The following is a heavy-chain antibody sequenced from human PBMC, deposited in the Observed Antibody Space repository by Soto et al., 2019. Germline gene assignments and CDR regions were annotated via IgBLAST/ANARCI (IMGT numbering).Heavy chain of an antibody. D-gene: IGHD2-8*01. V-gene: IGHV4-39*01. CDR1: GDSITSNSYF. CDR3: ARTNGAYSNYFDY. Sequence: SETLSLTCTVSGDSITSNSYFWAWIRQPPGKGLEWIGSIYYSGTTYYNPSLKSRVTISVDRSKNQFSLKLSSVTAADTAVYYCARTNGAYSNYFDYWGQGTLVTVSS. J-gene: IGHJ4*02. CDR2: IYYSGTT.